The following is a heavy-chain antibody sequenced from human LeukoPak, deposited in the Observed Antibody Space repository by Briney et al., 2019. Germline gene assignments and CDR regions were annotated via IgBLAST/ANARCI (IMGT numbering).Heavy chain of an antibody. CDR2: INPNSGGT. J-gene: IGHJ4*02. CDR3: ARDRPDSSGYYGFDY. Sequence: ASVKVSCKASGYTFTDYYMHWVRQAPGQGLEWMGWINPNSGGTNYAQKFQGRVTMTRDTSISTAYMELSRLRSDDTAVYYCARDRPDSSGYYGFDYWGQGTLVTVSS. D-gene: IGHD3-22*01. V-gene: IGHV1-2*02. CDR1: GYTFTDYY.